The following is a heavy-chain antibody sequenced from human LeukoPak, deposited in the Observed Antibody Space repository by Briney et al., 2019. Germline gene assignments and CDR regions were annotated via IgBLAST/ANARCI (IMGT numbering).Heavy chain of an antibody. CDR3: ARDGGYSGYDYLALDY. Sequence: ASVKVSCKASGYTFTSYGISWVRQAPGQGLEWMGWISAYNGNTNYAQKLQGRVTMTTDTFTSTAYMELRSLRSDGTAVYYCARDGGYSGYDYLALDYWGQGTLVTVSS. CDR2: ISAYNGNT. D-gene: IGHD5-12*01. V-gene: IGHV1-18*01. CDR1: GYTFTSYG. J-gene: IGHJ4*02.